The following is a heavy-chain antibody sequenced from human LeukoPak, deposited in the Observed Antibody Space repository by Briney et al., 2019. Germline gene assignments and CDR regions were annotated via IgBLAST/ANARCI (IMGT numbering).Heavy chain of an antibody. CDR1: GFTFSNYG. Sequence: GGSLRLSCAASGFTFSNYGMHWVRQAPGKGLEWVAVISYDGSNKYYADSVKGRFTISRDNSKNTLYLQMNSLRAEDTAVYYCARRGGSSSSRGLDYYYMDVWGKGTTVTVSS. CDR3: ARRGGSSSSRGLDYYYMDV. V-gene: IGHV3-30*19. J-gene: IGHJ6*03. D-gene: IGHD6-6*01. CDR2: ISYDGSNK.